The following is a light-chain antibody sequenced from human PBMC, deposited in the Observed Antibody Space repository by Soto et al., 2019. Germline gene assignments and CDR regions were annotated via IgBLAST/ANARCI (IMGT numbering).Light chain of an antibody. J-gene: IGLJ2*01. V-gene: IGLV1-51*01. CDR1: SSNIGNNY. CDR2: DNN. CDR3: GTRDSSQPAPV. Sequence: QSVLTQPPSVSAAPGQTVTISCSGSSSNIGNNYVSWYQQLSGTAPKLLIYDNNKRPSGIPDRFSGSKSGTSATLGITGLQTGDDADYCCGTRDSSQPAPVFGGGTKLTVL.